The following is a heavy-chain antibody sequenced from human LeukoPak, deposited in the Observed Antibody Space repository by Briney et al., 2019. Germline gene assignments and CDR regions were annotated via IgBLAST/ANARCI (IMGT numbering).Heavy chain of an antibody. CDR1: GFTFSSSA. CDR2: ISNNGGYT. Sequence: SGGSLRLSCAASGFTFSSSAMSWVRQAPGKGLEWVSAISNNGGYTYYADSVQGRFTISRDNSKSTLCLQMNSLRAEDTAVYYCVKQLGYCSDGSCYFPYWGQGTLVTVSP. CDR3: VKQLGYCSDGSCYFPY. J-gene: IGHJ4*02. V-gene: IGHV3-23*01. D-gene: IGHD2-15*01.